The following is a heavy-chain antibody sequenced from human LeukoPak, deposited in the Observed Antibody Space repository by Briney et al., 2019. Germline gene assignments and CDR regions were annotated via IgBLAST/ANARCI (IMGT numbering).Heavy chain of an antibody. Sequence: PSGTLSLTCAVSGVSISSGHWWSWVRQPPGKGLEWIGEIYHSGSTNYHASLKSRVTISVDTSKNQFSLKLSSVTAADTAVYYCARDSTVAGFDYWGQGTLVTVSS. V-gene: IGHV4-4*02. CDR1: GVSISSGHW. CDR2: IYHSGST. CDR3: ARDSTVAGFDY. J-gene: IGHJ4*02. D-gene: IGHD6-19*01.